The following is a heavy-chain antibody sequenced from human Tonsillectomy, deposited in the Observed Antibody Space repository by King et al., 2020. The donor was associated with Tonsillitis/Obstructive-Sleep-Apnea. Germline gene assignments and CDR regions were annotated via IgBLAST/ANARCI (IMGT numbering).Heavy chain of an antibody. CDR1: GGSFSYYY. Sequence: HVQLQQWGAGLLKPSETLSLTCAVYGGSFSYYYWSWIRQPPGKGLEWIGEINHSGSTNYNPSLKSRVTMSVDTSKNQFSLTLSSVTAADTAVYYCARRHSVTVVPFDYWGQGTLVTVSS. CDR2: INHSGST. V-gene: IGHV4-34*01. J-gene: IGHJ4*02. CDR3: ARRHSVTVVPFDY. D-gene: IGHD1-20*01.